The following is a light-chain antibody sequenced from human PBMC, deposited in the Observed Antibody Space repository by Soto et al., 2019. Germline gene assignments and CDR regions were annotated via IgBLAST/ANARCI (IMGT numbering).Light chain of an antibody. Sequence: SVLTQPRSVSGSPGQSVTISCTGTSSDVGGYNYVSWYQQHPGKAPKFMIYDVTKRPSGVPDRFSGSKSGNTASLTISGLQAEDEADYYCSSFTSAYTFVFGTGTKVTVL. CDR1: SSDVGGYNY. J-gene: IGLJ1*01. V-gene: IGLV2-11*01. CDR3: SSFTSAYTFV. CDR2: DVT.